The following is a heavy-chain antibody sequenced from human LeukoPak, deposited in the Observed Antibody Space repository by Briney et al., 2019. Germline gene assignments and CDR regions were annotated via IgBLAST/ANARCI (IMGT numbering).Heavy chain of an antibody. CDR2: ISGSGGST. CDR1: GFTFSTYD. D-gene: IGHD1-26*01. J-gene: IGHJ4*02. Sequence: GGSLRLSCAVSGFTFSTYDMSWVCQAPGKGLEWVSAISGSGGSTYYADSVKGRFTISRDNSKNTLYLQLKSLRAEDTAVYYCAKDSSSGTYFDYWGQGTLVTVSS. CDR3: AKDSSSGTYFDY. V-gene: IGHV3-23*01.